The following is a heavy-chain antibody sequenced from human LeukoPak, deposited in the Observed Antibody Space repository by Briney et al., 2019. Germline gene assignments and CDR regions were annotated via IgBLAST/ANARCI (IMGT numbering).Heavy chain of an antibody. Sequence: GGSLRLSCAASGFTFSNFAMHWVRQAPGKGLEWVAVISYDATNKYYIDSVKGRFTISRDNSKNTVYLQMNSLRPEDTAVYYCVRDRYDIPWGRGTLVTVSS. J-gene: IGHJ5*02. CDR2: ISYDATNK. CDR3: VRDRYDIP. CDR1: GFTFSNFA. V-gene: IGHV3-30-3*01. D-gene: IGHD3-9*01.